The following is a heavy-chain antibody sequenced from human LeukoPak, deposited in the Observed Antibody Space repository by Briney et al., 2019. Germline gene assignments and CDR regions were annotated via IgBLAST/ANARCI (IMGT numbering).Heavy chain of an antibody. Sequence: PSETLSLTCTVSGGSISSLYWSWIRQPPGKGLEWIGYIYYSGSTNYNPSLKSRVTISVDTSKNQFSLKLSSVTDADTAVYYCARALVVVVPAAIPVGWFDPWGQGTLVTVSS. J-gene: IGHJ5*02. CDR2: IYYSGST. CDR1: GGSISSLY. CDR3: ARALVVVVPAAIPVGWFDP. V-gene: IGHV4-59*11. D-gene: IGHD2-2*01.